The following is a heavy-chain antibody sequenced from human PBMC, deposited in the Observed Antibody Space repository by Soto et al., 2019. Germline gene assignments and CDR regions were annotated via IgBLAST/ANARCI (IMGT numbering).Heavy chain of an antibody. CDR2: INAGNGNT. Sequence: ASVKVSCKASGYTFTSYAMHWVRQAPGQRLEWMGWINAGNGNTKYSQKFQGRVTITRDTSASTAYMELSSLRSEDTAVYYCAREDACSGGSCYDDWGQGTLVTVSS. D-gene: IGHD2-15*01. CDR1: GYTFTSYA. CDR3: AREDACSGGSCYDD. V-gene: IGHV1-3*01. J-gene: IGHJ4*02.